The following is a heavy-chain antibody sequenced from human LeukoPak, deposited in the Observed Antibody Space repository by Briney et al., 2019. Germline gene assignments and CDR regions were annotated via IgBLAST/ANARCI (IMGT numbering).Heavy chain of an antibody. J-gene: IGHJ4*02. V-gene: IGHV3-7*01. CDR2: INQDGSEK. Sequence: PGGALRLSCAASGFIFSNNWMTWVRQAPGKGLEWVANINQDGSEKYYVDSVKGRFTISRDNAKNSLFLQMNSLRAEDTAVYYCASGDYMDYWGQGTLVTVSS. CDR1: GFIFSNNW. D-gene: IGHD3-16*01. CDR3: ASGDYMDY.